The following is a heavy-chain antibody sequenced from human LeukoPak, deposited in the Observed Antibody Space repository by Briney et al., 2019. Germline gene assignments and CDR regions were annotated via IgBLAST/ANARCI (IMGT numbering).Heavy chain of an antibody. CDR3: ARNWGRHMVRGVIITAFDY. CDR2: IYHSGST. D-gene: IGHD3-10*01. Sequence: SQTLSLTCTVSGGSISSGGYYWSWIRQPPGKGLEWIGYIYHSGSTYYNPSLKSRVTISVDTSKNQFSLKLSSVTAADTAVYYCARNWGRHMVRGVIITAFDYWGQGTLVTVSS. J-gene: IGHJ4*02. CDR1: GGSISSGGYY. V-gene: IGHV4-30-2*02.